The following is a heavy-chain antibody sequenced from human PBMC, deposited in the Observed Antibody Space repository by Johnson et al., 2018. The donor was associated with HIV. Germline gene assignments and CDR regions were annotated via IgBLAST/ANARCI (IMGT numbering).Heavy chain of an antibody. CDR2: IGTAGDT. Sequence: VHLVESGGGLIQPGGSLRLSCAASGFTVSSNYMSWVRQAPGKGLEWVSAIGTAGDTYYPGSVKGRFTISRENAKNSLYLQMNSLRAGDTAVYYCARGASAFDIWGQGTMVTV. CDR1: GFTVSSNY. V-gene: IGHV3-13*01. J-gene: IGHJ3*02. CDR3: ARGASAFDI.